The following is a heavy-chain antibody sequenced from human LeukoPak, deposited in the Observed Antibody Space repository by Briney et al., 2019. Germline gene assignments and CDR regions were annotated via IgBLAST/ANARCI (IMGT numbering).Heavy chain of an antibody. CDR3: ARVRRYYDSSGYYYYFDY. V-gene: IGHV4-30-2*01. D-gene: IGHD3-22*01. CDR1: GGSISSGGYS. Sequence: SETLSLTYAVSGGSISSGGYSWSWIRQPPGKGLEWIGYIYHSGSTYYSPSLKSRVTISVDRSKNQFSLKLSSVTAADTAVYYCARVRRYYDSSGYYYYFDYWGQGTLVTVSS. CDR2: IYHSGST. J-gene: IGHJ4*02.